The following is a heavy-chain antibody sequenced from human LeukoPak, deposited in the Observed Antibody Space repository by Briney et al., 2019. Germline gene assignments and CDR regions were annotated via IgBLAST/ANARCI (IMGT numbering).Heavy chain of an antibody. CDR3: ARNPMPAHCGGDCYTNSDY. Sequence: SETLSLTCTVSGVSISSTSYYWGWIRQPPGKGLEWIGSIYYSGSTHYNPPLKSRVTISVDTYKNQFSLKLSSVTAADTAVYYCARNPMPAHCGGDCYTNSDYWGQGTLVTVSS. CDR2: IYYSGST. J-gene: IGHJ4*02. D-gene: IGHD2-21*02. CDR1: GVSISSTSYY. V-gene: IGHV4-39*01.